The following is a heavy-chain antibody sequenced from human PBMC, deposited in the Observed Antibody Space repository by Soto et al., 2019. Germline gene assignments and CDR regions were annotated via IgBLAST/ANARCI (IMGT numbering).Heavy chain of an antibody. CDR2: IYYNVNT. CDR3: XXXXXXXXXXXY. CDR1: GGSISSHY. V-gene: IGHV4-59*11. Sequence: QVQLQESGPGLVKPSETLSLTCNVSGGSISSHYWSWIRQPPGKGLEWIGYIYYNVNTKYNPSLXXXXXXXXXXXXXXXXXXXXXXXXXXXXXXXXXXXXXXXXXXXYWGQGTLVTVSS. J-gene: IGHJ4*02.